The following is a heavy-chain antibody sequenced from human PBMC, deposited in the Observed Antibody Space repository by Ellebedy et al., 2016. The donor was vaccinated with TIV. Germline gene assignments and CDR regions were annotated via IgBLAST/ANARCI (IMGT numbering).Heavy chain of an antibody. Sequence: GGSLRLSCAASGFTFSAFALHWVRQAPGTGLEWLSVISGGGSDTYHADSVKARFTITRDNSKNTLYLQMNRLTTEDTAVYFCAKGSSSGFNYDRVGFEYWGQGTLVTVSS. V-gene: IGHV3-23*01. J-gene: IGHJ4*02. CDR1: GFTFSAFA. CDR3: AKGSSSGFNYDRVGFEY. CDR2: ISGGGSDT. D-gene: IGHD3-22*01.